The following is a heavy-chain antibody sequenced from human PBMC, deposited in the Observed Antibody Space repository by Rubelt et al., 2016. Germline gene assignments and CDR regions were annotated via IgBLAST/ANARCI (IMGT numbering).Heavy chain of an antibody. D-gene: IGHD1-7*01. CDR1: GFTFTTSG. CDR2: ISGSGGST. V-gene: IGHV3-23*01. CDR3: ARDNWNYDLFDY. J-gene: IGHJ4*02. Sequence: PGWSLRLSCVASGFTFTTSGMTWIRPAPGKGLEWVSAISGSGGSTYYADSVKGRFTVSRDDSKNALYLQMNSLRVEDTAIYYCARDNWNYDLFDYWGQGTLVTVSS.